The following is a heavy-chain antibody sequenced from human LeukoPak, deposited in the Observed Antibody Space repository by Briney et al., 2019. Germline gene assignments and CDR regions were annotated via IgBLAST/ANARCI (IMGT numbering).Heavy chain of an antibody. CDR3: ARVSGRLERQSDLDY. CDR1: GFTFASYS. J-gene: IGHJ4*02. CDR2: ISGDSTYI. D-gene: IGHD1-1*01. Sequence: GGSLGLSCAASGFTFASYSMNWVRQAPGKGLEWVSSISGDSTYIYNAGSVKGRFTISRDNAQASLYLQMISLRADDTAVYYCARVSGRLERQSDLDYWGQGTLVIVSP. V-gene: IGHV3-21*03.